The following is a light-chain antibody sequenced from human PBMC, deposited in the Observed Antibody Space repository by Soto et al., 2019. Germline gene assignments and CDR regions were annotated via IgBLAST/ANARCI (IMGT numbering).Light chain of an antibody. Sequence: DIQMTQSPSTLSASVGDRVTITCRASQSITNWLAWYQHKPGNAPKLLVYDASSLESGVPSRFSGSGSGTEFTLTIISLHPDDFATYYCQQYHSYSPLTFGPGTKVDIK. J-gene: IGKJ3*01. CDR1: QSITNW. CDR3: QQYHSYSPLT. CDR2: DAS. V-gene: IGKV1-5*01.